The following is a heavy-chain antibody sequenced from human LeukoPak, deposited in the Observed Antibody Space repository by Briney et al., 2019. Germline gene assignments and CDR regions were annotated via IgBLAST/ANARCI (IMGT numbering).Heavy chain of an antibody. CDR2: IIPIFGTA. V-gene: IGHV1-69*13. CDR3: ARSTWIQLSFGLDP. CDR1: GGTFSSYA. J-gene: IGHJ5*02. Sequence: SVKVSCKASGGTFSSYAISWVRQAPGQGLEWMGGIIPIFGTANYAQKFQGRVTITADESTSTAYMELSSLRSEDTAVYYCARSTWIQLSFGLDPWGQGTLVTVSS. D-gene: IGHD5-18*01.